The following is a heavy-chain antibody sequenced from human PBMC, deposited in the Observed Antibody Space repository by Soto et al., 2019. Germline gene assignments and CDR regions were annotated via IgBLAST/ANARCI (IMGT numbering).Heavy chain of an antibody. Sequence: SETLSLTCTVSGGSISSSTYYWGWIRQPPGKGLEWIGSIYYSGSTYYDPSLKSRVTISVDTSKNQFSLKVNSVTAADTAVYYCARFCGGDCYSFYGLDVWGQGTTVTVSS. J-gene: IGHJ6*02. D-gene: IGHD2-21*02. CDR2: IYYSGST. CDR3: ARFCGGDCYSFYGLDV. CDR1: GGSISSSTYY. V-gene: IGHV4-39*01.